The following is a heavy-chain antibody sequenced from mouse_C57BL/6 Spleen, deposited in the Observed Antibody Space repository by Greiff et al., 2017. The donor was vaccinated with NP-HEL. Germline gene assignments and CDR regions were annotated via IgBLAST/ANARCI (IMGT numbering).Heavy chain of an antibody. CDR1: GYAFSSSW. J-gene: IGHJ1*03. V-gene: IGHV1-82*01. CDR2: IYPGDGDT. D-gene: IGHD3-3*01. CDR3: ASKGTYWYFDV. Sequence: VQLQQSGPELVKPGASVKISCKASGYAFSSSWMNWVKQRPGKGLEWIGRIYPGDGDTNYNGKFKGKATLTADKSSSTAYMQLSSLTSEDSAVYFCASKGTYWYFDVWGTGTTVTVSS.